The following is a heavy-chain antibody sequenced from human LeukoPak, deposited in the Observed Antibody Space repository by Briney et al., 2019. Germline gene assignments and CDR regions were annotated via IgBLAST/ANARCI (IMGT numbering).Heavy chain of an antibody. J-gene: IGHJ4*02. Sequence: PSETLALTCAVSGYSISSGYYWGWLRQPPGKGLEWIGSIYHSGSTYYNPSLKSRVTISVDTSKNQFSLKLSSVTAADTAVYYCARRQLGRVSAAGTYYFDYWGQGTLVTVSS. CDR1: GYSISSGYY. V-gene: IGHV4-38-2*01. D-gene: IGHD6-13*01. CDR3: ARRQLGRVSAAGTYYFDY. CDR2: IYHSGST.